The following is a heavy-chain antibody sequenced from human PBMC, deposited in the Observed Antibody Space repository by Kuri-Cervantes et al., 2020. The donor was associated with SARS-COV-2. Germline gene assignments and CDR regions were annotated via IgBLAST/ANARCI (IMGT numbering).Heavy chain of an antibody. D-gene: IGHD3-3*01. CDR2: IIPVSTTP. CDR1: GGTFNNYA. Sequence: SVKVSCKASGGTFNNYAISWVRQAPGQGLEWMGGIIPVSTTPTYAQKFHGRVTLSAGESTSTVYMELSSLTSEDTAMYYCACPHGYFDFWSGKTPFDNWGQGTLVTVSS. CDR3: ACPHGYFDFWSGKTPFDN. V-gene: IGHV1-69*13. J-gene: IGHJ4*02.